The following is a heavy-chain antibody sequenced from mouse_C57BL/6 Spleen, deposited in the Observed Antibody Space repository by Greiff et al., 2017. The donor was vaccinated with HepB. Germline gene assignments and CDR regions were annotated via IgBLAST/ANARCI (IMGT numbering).Heavy chain of an antibody. CDR1: GFTFSSYA. J-gene: IGHJ3*01. D-gene: IGHD2-4*01. CDR3: ASDYDGFAY. CDR2: ISDGGSYT. V-gene: IGHV5-4*03. Sequence: EVKVVESGGGLVKPGGSLKLSCAASGFTFSSYAMSWVRQTPEKRLEWVATISDGGSYTYYPDNVKGRFTISRDNAKNNLYLQMSHLKSEDTAMYYCASDYDGFAYWGQGTLVTVSA.